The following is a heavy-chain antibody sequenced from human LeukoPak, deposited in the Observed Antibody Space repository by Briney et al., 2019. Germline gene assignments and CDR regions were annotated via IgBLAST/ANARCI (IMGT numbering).Heavy chain of an antibody. D-gene: IGHD6-13*01. CDR2: IYYSGST. J-gene: IGHJ4*02. CDR1: GGSISSSSYC. CDR3: ARQDGGAAAGTII. Sequence: PPETLSLTCTVSGGSISSSSYCWGWIRQPPGKGLEWIGSIYYSGSTYYNPSLKSRVTISVDTSKNQFSLKLSSVTAADTAVYYCARQDGGAAAGTIIWGQGTLVTVSS. V-gene: IGHV4-39*01.